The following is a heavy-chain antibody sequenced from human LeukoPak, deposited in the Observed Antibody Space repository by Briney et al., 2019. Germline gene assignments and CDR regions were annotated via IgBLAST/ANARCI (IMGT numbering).Heavy chain of an antibody. CDR2: IYHSGST. Sequence: SETLSLTCTVSGGSISSYYWSWMRQPPGKGLEWVGYIYHSGSTNYNPSLKSRVTISVDTSKNQFSLKLNSVTAADTAMYFCAGYMDIGAFAIWGQGTMVTVSS. CDR1: GGSISSYY. CDR3: AGYMDIGAFAI. D-gene: IGHD2-2*03. J-gene: IGHJ3*02. V-gene: IGHV4-59*08.